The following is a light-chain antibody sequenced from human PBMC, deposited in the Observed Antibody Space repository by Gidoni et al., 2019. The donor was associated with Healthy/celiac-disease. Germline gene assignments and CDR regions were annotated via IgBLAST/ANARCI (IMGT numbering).Light chain of an antibody. J-gene: IGKJ4*01. CDR1: QSISSY. V-gene: IGKV1-39*01. Sequence: DIQMTQSPSSLSASVGDRVTITCRASQSISSYLNWYQQKPGKAPKLLSYAASSLQRGVPSRFSGSRSGTDFTLTISSLQPEDFATYYCQPSYSTPLPFGGGTKVEIK. CDR2: AAS. CDR3: QPSYSTPLP.